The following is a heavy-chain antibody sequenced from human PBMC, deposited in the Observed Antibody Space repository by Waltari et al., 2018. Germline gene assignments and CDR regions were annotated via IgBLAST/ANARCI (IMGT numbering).Heavy chain of an antibody. CDR3: ARVRPRIAVAGTGWFDP. CDR1: GYTFTGYY. Sequence: QVQLVQSGAEVKKPGASVKVSCKASGYTFTGYYMHWVRQAPGQGLEWRGWINPNSGGTNYAQKFQGWVTMTRDTSISTAYMELSRLRSDDTAVYYCARVRPRIAVAGTGWFDPWGQGTLVTVSS. CDR2: INPNSGGT. D-gene: IGHD6-19*01. J-gene: IGHJ5*02. V-gene: IGHV1-2*04.